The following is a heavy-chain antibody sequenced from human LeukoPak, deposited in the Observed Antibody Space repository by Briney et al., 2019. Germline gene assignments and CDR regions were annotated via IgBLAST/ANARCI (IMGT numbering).Heavy chain of an antibody. J-gene: IGHJ4*02. Sequence: ASVKVSCKASGYTFTSYGITWVRQAPGRGLEWMGWISAYNGNTNYAQKVQGRVTMTTDTSTSTAYMELRSLRSDDTAVYYCARVSHYYGSEIEYWGQGTLVTVSS. CDR1: GYTFTSYG. V-gene: IGHV1-18*01. CDR2: ISAYNGNT. CDR3: ARVSHYYGSEIEY. D-gene: IGHD3-10*01.